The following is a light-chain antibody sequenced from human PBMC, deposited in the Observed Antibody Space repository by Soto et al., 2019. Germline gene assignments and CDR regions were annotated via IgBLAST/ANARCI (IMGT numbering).Light chain of an antibody. Sequence: EIVMTQSPATLSVSPGERATLSCRASQSVSSNLAWYHQKPGQAPRILIYGASTRATGIPARFSGSGSGTEFTLTISSLQSEDFAVYYCQQYNNWPPYTFGQGTKLEIK. CDR2: GAS. CDR1: QSVSSN. V-gene: IGKV3-15*01. J-gene: IGKJ2*01. CDR3: QQYNNWPPYT.